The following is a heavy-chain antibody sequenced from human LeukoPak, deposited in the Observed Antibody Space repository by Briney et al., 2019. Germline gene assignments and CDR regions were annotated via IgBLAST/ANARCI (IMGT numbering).Heavy chain of an antibody. D-gene: IGHD3-22*01. CDR2: IWSDGSNH. CDR1: GFTFSSYD. CDR3: AKVRDYDSSGYSDY. J-gene: IGHJ4*02. V-gene: IGHV3-33*06. Sequence: PGGSLRLSCAASGFTFSSYDMHWVRQAPGKGLEWVAVIWSDGSNHYYADSVRGRFTISRDNSKNTLYLQMNSLRAEDTAVYYCAKVRDYDSSGYSDYWGQGNLVTVSS.